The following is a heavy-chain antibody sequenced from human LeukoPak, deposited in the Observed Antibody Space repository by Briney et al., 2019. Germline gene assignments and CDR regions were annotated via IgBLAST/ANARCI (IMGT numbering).Heavy chain of an antibody. V-gene: IGHV3-48*03. CDR3: AKQTRTMVRGVIDY. D-gene: IGHD3-10*01. Sequence: GGSLRLSCAASGFTFSSYEMNWVRQAPGKGLEWVSYISSSGRTKYYADSVKGRFTISRDNSKNTLYLQMKSLRAEDTAVYYCAKQTRTMVRGVIDYWGQGTLVTVSS. CDR1: GFTFSSYE. J-gene: IGHJ4*02. CDR2: ISSSGRTK.